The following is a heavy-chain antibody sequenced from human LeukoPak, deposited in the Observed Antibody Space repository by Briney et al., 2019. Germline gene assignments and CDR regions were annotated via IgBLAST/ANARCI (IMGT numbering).Heavy chain of an antibody. CDR2: ISYDGSNK. D-gene: IGHD3-22*01. Sequence: GRSLRLSCAASGFTFSSYAMHWVRRAPGKGLEWLAVISYDGSNKYYADSVKGRFTISRDNSKNTLYLQMNSLRAEDTAVYYCARATPYYYDSSGYSNLDYWGQGTLVTVSS. CDR1: GFTFSSYA. CDR3: ARATPYYYDSSGYSNLDY. V-gene: IGHV3-30-3*01. J-gene: IGHJ4*02.